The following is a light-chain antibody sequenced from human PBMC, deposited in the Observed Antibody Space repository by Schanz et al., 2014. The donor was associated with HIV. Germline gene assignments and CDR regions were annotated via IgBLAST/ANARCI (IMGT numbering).Light chain of an antibody. CDR3: CSFAGSNSLL. CDR1: SSDVGGYNY. Sequence: QSVLTQPASVSGSPGQSITISCTGTSSDVGGYNYVSWYQQHPGKAPKLMIYDVSNRPSGVSNRFSGSKSGNTASLTISGLQAEDEADYFCCSFAGSNSLLFGGGTKLTVL. V-gene: IGLV2-14*01. CDR2: DVS. J-gene: IGLJ2*01.